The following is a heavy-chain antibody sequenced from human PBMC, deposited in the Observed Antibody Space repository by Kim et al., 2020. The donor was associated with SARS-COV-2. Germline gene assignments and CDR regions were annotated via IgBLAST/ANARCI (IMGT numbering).Heavy chain of an antibody. J-gene: IGHJ4*02. CDR2: IAYDGSHI. V-gene: IGHV3-30*04. Sequence: GGSLRLSCAASGFTFSAHALHWVRQAPGKGLEWVALIAYDGSHISYPDSVKGRFIISRDNTKSTLYLQMNSLRPEDTAVYYCLAEIGSRSFDHGGQGTLDTVPS. D-gene: IGHD3-10*01. CDR3: LAEIGSRSFDH. CDR1: GFTFSAHA.